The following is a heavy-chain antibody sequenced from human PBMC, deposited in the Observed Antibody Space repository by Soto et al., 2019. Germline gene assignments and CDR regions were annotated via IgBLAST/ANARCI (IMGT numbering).Heavy chain of an antibody. CDR1: GYTFSSYA. CDR2: INAGNGNT. Sequence: ASPAVSSKASGYTFSSYAMHWVRQAPGQRQEWMGWINAGNGNTKYSQKFQGRVTITRDTSASTAYMELSSLRSGDTAVYYCAIVKGGSYSEYYYYGMDVWGQGTKVTVSS. V-gene: IGHV1-3*01. J-gene: IGHJ6*02. D-gene: IGHD1-26*01. CDR3: AIVKGGSYSEYYYYGMDV.